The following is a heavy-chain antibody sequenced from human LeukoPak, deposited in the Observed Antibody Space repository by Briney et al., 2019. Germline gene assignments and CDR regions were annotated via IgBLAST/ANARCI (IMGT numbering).Heavy chain of an antibody. Sequence: GGSLRLSCAASGFTFSSYSMSWVRQAPGKGLEWVASIREDGSEKYYVDSVKGRFTISRDNAKNSLFLQMNSLRAEDTAVYYCARGGRYYYADWGQGTLVTVSS. V-gene: IGHV3-7*01. J-gene: IGHJ4*02. D-gene: IGHD3-16*01. CDR2: IREDGSEK. CDR3: ARGGRYYYAD. CDR1: GFTFSSYS.